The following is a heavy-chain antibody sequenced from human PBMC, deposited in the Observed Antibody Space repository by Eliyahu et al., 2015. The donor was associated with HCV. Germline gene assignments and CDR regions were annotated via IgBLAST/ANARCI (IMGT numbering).Heavy chain of an antibody. CDR3: TRDRYDDGWFDP. Sequence: EVQLAEFGXGLVRPGGSLRLSCAASGXTFSSFDMXWVRQSTGRGLEWVSSITTTDNTFYSXSVKGRFTISRENAKNSLYLQMNSLRVGDTAIYYCTRDRYDDGWFDPWGQGTLVTVSS. D-gene: IGHD3-3*01. J-gene: IGHJ5*02. CDR1: GXTFSSFD. CDR2: ITTTDNT. V-gene: IGHV3-13*01.